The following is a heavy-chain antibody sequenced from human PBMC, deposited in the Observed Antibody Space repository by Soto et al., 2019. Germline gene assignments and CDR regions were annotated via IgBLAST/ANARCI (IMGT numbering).Heavy chain of an antibody. V-gene: IGHV4-59*13. CDR3: ARVRVRGIAAAGARGWFDP. D-gene: IGHD6-13*01. Sequence: QVQLQESGPGLVKPSETLSLTCTVSGGSISNYYWSWIRQPPGKGLEWIGYIYYSGSTNYNASLKSRVTISVATSKTQFSLKLRSVTAADTAVYYCARVRVRGIAAAGARGWFDPWGQGTLVTVSS. J-gene: IGHJ5*02. CDR2: IYYSGST. CDR1: GGSISNYY.